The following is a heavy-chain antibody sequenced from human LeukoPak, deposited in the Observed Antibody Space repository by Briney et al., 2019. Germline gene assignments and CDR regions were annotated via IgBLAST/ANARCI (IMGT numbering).Heavy chain of an antibody. CDR2: IIPIFGTA. Sequence: GASVKVSCKASGGTFSSYAISWVRQAPGQGLEWMGGIIPIFGTANYAQKFQGRVTITADKSTSTAYMELSSLRSEDTAVYYCALFPEYVWGSPLGPWGQGTLVTVSS. D-gene: IGHD3-16*01. J-gene: IGHJ5*02. CDR3: ALFPEYVWGSPLGP. V-gene: IGHV1-69*06. CDR1: GGTFSSYA.